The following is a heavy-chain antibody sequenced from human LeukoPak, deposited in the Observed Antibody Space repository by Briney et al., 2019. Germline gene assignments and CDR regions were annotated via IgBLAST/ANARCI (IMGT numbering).Heavy chain of an antibody. CDR2: ISNYNGNT. CDR3: AREEFDDSSGYLFGP. CDR1: GYTFTCHG. J-gene: IGHJ5*02. V-gene: IGHV1-18*01. D-gene: IGHD3-22*01. Sequence: ASVTVSCKASGYTFTCHGISWVRQAPGQGLEWMGWISNYNGNTNIVQKLQGRVAITTYTSTSTAYMELRSLRSDDTAVYYCAREEFDDSSGYLFGPWGQVTLVTVSS.